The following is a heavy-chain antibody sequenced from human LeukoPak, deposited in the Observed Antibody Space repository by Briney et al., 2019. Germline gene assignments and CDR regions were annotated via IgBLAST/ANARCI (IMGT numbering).Heavy chain of an antibody. D-gene: IGHD2-8*01. Sequence: ASETLSLTCTVSGGSISSGSYYWSWIRQPAGKGLEWIGRIYTSGSTNYNPSLKSRVTISVDTSKNQFSLKLSSVTAADTAVYYCARAIRYCTNGVCGLIGAFDIWGQGTMVTVSS. CDR2: IYTSGST. CDR3: ARAIRYCTNGVCGLIGAFDI. V-gene: IGHV4-61*02. CDR1: GGSISSGSYY. J-gene: IGHJ3*02.